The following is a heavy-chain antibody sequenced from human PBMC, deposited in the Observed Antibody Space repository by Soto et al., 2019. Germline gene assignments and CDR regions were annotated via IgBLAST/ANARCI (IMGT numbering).Heavy chain of an antibody. CDR3: ARGRYSSSWYYYYGMDV. CDR2: INHSGST. Sequence: SETLSLTCAVYGGAFRGYYWSWIRQPPGKGLEWIGEINHSGSTNYNPSLKSRVTISVDTSKNQFSLKLSSVTAADTAVYYCARGRYSSSWYYYYGMDVWGQGTTVT. D-gene: IGHD6-13*01. CDR1: GGAFRGYY. J-gene: IGHJ6*02. V-gene: IGHV4-34*01.